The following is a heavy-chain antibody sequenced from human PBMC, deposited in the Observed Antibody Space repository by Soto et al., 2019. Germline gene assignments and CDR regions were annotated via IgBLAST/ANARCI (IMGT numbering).Heavy chain of an antibody. CDR3: AMDTAMGHFDY. CDR2: IHGDGTST. J-gene: IGHJ4*02. V-gene: IGHV3-74*01. CDR1: GFTFSTYW. D-gene: IGHD5-18*01. Sequence: EVQLVESGGGLLQPGGSLRLSCAASGFTFSTYWMHWVRQAPGQGLVWVSRIHGDGTSTNYADSVKGRFTISRDNAKNTLYLKMNSLRAEDTAVYYCAMDTAMGHFDYWGQGTLVTVSS.